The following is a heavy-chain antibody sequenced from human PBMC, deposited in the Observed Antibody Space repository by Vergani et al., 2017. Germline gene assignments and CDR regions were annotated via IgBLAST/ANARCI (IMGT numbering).Heavy chain of an antibody. CDR2: ISAYNGNT. Sequence: QVQLVQSGAEVKKPGASVKVSCKASGYTFTSYGISWVRQAPGQGLEWMGWISAYNGNTNYAQKLQGRVTMTTDKSTSTAYMELSSLRSEDTAVYYCAREGWDGARITSARWFDPWGQGSLVTVSS. CDR3: AREGWDGARITSARWFDP. D-gene: IGHD3-10*01. V-gene: IGHV1-18*01. CDR1: GYTFTSYG. J-gene: IGHJ5*02.